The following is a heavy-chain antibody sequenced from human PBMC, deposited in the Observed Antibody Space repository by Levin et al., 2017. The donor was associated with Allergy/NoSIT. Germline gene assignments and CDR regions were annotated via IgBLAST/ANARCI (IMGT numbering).Heavy chain of an antibody. V-gene: IGHV1-8*01. D-gene: IGHD6-13*01. CDR3: ARGRGEQQLVDEIDY. J-gene: IGHJ4*02. CDR2: MNPNSGNT. CDR1: GYTFTSYD. Sequence: GESLKISCKASGYTFTSYDINWVRQATGQGLEWMGWMNPNSGNTGYAQKFQGRVTMTRKTSISTAYMELRSVGSEDTGVYYCARGRGEQQLVDEIDYWGQGTLVTVSS.